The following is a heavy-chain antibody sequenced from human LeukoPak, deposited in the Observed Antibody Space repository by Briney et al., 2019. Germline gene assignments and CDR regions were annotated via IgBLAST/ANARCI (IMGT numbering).Heavy chain of an antibody. J-gene: IGHJ4*02. V-gene: IGHV3-7*05. Sequence: GGSLRLSCAAAGFTFSSYWMSWVRQAPGKGLEWLANIKQDGSKTYYVDSVKGRFTISRDNAKNSLYLQMNSLRAEDTAVYYCARVSIAAAGDFDYWGQGTLVTVSS. CDR2: IKQDGSKT. CDR3: ARVSIAAAGDFDY. CDR1: GFTFSSYW. D-gene: IGHD6-13*01.